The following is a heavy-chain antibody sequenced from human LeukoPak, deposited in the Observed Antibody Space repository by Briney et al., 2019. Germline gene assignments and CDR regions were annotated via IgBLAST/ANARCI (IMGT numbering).Heavy chain of an antibody. V-gene: IGHV3-23*01. Sequence: GVSLILSCAASGFTFSSYAMSWVRQAPGKGLEWVSAISGSGGSTYYADSVKGRFTISRDNSKNTLYLQMNSLSAEDTAVYYCASPDDYFDYWGQGTLVTVSS. D-gene: IGHD5-24*01. J-gene: IGHJ4*02. CDR2: ISGSGGST. CDR3: ASPDDYFDY. CDR1: GFTFSSYA.